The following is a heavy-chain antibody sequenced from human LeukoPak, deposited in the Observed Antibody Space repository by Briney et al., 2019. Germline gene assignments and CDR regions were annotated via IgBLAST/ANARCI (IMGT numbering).Heavy chain of an antibody. Sequence: PGESLKISCKGSGYSFSTYWIGWVRQLPGKGLEWMGIMYPGDSDTRYGPSFQGQVTISADESISTVYLQWRSLKASDTAMYYCARRTGEWVLLDYWGQGTLVTVSS. J-gene: IGHJ4*02. CDR1: GYSFSTYW. V-gene: IGHV5-51*01. CDR3: ARRTGEWVLLDY. CDR2: MYPGDSDT. D-gene: IGHD2/OR15-2a*01.